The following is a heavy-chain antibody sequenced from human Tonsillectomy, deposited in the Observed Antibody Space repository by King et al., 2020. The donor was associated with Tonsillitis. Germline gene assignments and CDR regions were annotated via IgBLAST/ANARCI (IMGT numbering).Heavy chain of an antibody. V-gene: IGHV3-7*01. CDR2: IKEDGSET. CDR3: VRCTKIPVTDY. CDR1: GFTFNSYW. J-gene: IGHJ4*02. Sequence: VQLVESGGGLVQPGGSLRLSCAASGFTFNSYWMNWFRQAPGKGLEWVANIKEDGSETYYVGSVRGRFTISRDNANNSLSLQMNSLRAEDTAVYYCVRCTKIPVTDYWGQGTLVIVSS. D-gene: IGHD2-8*01.